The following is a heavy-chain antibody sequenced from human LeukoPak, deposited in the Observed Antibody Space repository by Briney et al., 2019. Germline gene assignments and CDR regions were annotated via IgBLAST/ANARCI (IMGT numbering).Heavy chain of an antibody. CDR2: INPNIDGT. V-gene: IGHV1-2*02. J-gene: IGHJ3*02. CDR3: ARPTTVTDYDACDI. CDR1: GYTFTAYY. Sequence: ASVTVSCKASGYTFTAYYMHWVRQAPGQGLEWMGWINPNIDGTNYAQKFQGRVTMTRDTSISTAYMELSSLTSDDTAVYYCARPTTVTDYDACDIWGQGTMVTVSS. D-gene: IGHD4-17*01.